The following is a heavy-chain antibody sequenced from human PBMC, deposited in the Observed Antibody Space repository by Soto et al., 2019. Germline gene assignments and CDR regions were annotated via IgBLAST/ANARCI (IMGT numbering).Heavy chain of an antibody. Sequence: GGSLRLSCAASGFTFSSYAMSWVRQAPGKGLEWVSAISGSGGSTYYADSVKGRFTISRDNSKNTLYLQMNSLRAEDTAVYYCAKAGYCISTSCYEGYYGMDVWGQGTTVTVSS. D-gene: IGHD2-2*01. CDR1: GFTFSSYA. CDR2: ISGSGGST. V-gene: IGHV3-23*01. CDR3: AKAGYCISTSCYEGYYGMDV. J-gene: IGHJ6*02.